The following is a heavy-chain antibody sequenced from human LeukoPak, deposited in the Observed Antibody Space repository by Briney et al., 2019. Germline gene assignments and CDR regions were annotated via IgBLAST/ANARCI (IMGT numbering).Heavy chain of an antibody. CDR1: GGSINSGSYY. Sequence: SETLSLTCTVSGGSINSGSYYWSWIRQPAGKGLEWIGRIYTSGSTNSNPSLKSRVTISVDTSKTQFSLKLSSVTAADTAVYHCARGPTYCSSSSCLQGEWGQGTLVTVSS. D-gene: IGHD2-15*01. CDR2: IYTSGST. CDR3: ARGPTYCSSSSCLQGE. V-gene: IGHV4-61*02. J-gene: IGHJ4*02.